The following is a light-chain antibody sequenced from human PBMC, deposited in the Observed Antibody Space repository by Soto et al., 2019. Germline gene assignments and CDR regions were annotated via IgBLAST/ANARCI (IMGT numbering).Light chain of an antibody. CDR1: QSLSSSY. CDR3: QQFGTLPYT. CDR2: GPS. V-gene: IGKV3-20*01. J-gene: IGKJ2*01. Sequence: EIVLTQSPGTLSLSPGERATLSCRASQSLSSSYLAWYQKKPGQAPRLLIYGPSSRATGVPDRFSGSGSGTDFTLTISRVEPEDFALYDCQQFGTLPYTFGQGTNLEIK.